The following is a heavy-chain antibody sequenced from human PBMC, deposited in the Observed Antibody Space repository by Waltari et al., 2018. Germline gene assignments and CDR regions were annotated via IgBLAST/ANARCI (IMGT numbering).Heavy chain of an antibody. CDR2: IHISGRT. V-gene: IGHV4-4*07. CDR1: GGSVSDFY. D-gene: IGHD3-22*01. Sequence: QVQLQESGPGLVRPSETLFLTCTVSGGSVSDFYWTWIRQPAGGGLEWIGRIHISGRTDYHPSLKSRVSMSVDTSKNQFSLKLSSVTAADTAVYYCARDYDQDWFDPWGQGTLVTVSS. CDR3: ARDYDQDWFDP. J-gene: IGHJ5*02.